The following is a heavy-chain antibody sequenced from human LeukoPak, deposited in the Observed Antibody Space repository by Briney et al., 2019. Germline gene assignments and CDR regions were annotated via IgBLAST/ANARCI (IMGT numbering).Heavy chain of an antibody. Sequence: GASVKVSCKASGYTFTGYYMHWVRQAPGQGLEWMGWINPNSGGTNYAQKFQGRVTMTRDTSISTAYMELSRLRSDDTAVYYCARNEQWLVRHNWFDPWGQGTLVTVSS. CDR1: GYTFTGYY. D-gene: IGHD6-19*01. CDR2: INPNSGGT. V-gene: IGHV1-2*02. J-gene: IGHJ5*02. CDR3: ARNEQWLVRHNWFDP.